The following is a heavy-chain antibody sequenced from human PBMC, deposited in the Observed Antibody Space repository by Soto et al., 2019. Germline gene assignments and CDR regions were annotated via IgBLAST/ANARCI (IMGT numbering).Heavy chain of an antibody. CDR3: ARGQLSAGSFDS. J-gene: IGHJ5*01. Sequence: TSTAAGRADRGYYGTWSRQSAGKGLEWIGRIYSSGGTKYNPSLQSRVTMSLDTSKNQFSLRLTSVTAADTAVYYCARGQLSAGSFDSWG. D-gene: IGHD5-18*01. V-gene: IGHV4-4*07. CDR1: GRADRGYY. CDR2: IYSSGGT.